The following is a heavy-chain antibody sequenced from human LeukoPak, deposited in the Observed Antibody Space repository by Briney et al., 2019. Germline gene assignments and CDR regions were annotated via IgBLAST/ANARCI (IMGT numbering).Heavy chain of an antibody. D-gene: IGHD5-24*01. CDR2: IYTSGST. J-gene: IGHJ2*01. CDR3: AREWGGDGYTQGRWYFDL. V-gene: IGHV4-61*02. CDR1: GGSVSSSSYY. Sequence: RTSETLSLTCTVSGGSVSSSSYYWSWIRQPAGKGLEWIGRIYTSGSTNYNPSLKSRVTISVDTSKNQFSLKLSSVTAADTAVYYCAREWGGDGYTQGRWYFDLWGRGTLVTVSS.